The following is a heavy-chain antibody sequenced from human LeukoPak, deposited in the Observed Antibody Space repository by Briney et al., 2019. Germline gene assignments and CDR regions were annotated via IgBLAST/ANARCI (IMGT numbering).Heavy chain of an antibody. CDR3: THSSGWYQGVDY. V-gene: IGHV4-4*02. D-gene: IGHD6-19*01. CDR1: GGSISRSNW. J-gene: IGHJ4*02. Sequence: SGTLSLTCAVSGGSISRSNWWSWVRQSPGKGLEWIGEIYHSGSTNYNPSLKSRVTMSVDTSKNQFSLKLSSVTAADTAVYYCTHSSGWYQGVDYWGQGTLVTVSS. CDR2: IYHSGST.